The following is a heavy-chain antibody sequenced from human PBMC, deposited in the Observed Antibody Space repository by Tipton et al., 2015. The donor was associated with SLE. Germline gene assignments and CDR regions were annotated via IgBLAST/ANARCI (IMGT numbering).Heavy chain of an antibody. Sequence: TLSLTCTVSGDSISGHYRSWIRQPPGKGLEWIGYIYDSGNTYYNPSLKSRVTISVDASKDQFSLELESVTAADTAVYFCVRLIGQLRPSGDWGQGTLVTVSS. CDR2: IYDSGNT. D-gene: IGHD2-21*01. J-gene: IGHJ4*02. V-gene: IGHV4-59*11. CDR3: VRLIGQLRPSGD. CDR1: GDSISGHY.